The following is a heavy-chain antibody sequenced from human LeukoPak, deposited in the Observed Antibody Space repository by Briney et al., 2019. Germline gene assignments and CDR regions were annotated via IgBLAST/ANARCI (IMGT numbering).Heavy chain of an antibody. CDR1: GFTFSTYA. J-gene: IGHJ4*02. CDR3: ARAPSWDLLDY. V-gene: IGHV3-64*01. Sequence: PGGSLRLSCAASGFTFSTYAMHWVRQAPGKGLEYVSAISRNGGSTYYANSAKGRFTISRDNSKNTLYLQMGSLRAEDMAVYYCARAPSWDLLDYWGQGTLVTVSS. CDR2: ISRNGGST. D-gene: IGHD1-26*01.